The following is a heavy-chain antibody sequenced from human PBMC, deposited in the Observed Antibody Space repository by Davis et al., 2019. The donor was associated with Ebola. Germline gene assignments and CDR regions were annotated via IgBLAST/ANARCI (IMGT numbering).Heavy chain of an antibody. Sequence: AASVKVSCKASGGTFSSYAISWVRQAPGQGLEWMGGIIPIFGTANYAQKFQGRVTISRDMSTSTSYLDLSNVRSEDTAVYYCAASAGTVGNFDYWGQGTLVTVSS. V-gene: IGHV1-69*05. J-gene: IGHJ4*01. CDR2: IIPIFGTA. CDR1: GGTFSSYA. CDR3: AASAGTVGNFDY. D-gene: IGHD1-14*01.